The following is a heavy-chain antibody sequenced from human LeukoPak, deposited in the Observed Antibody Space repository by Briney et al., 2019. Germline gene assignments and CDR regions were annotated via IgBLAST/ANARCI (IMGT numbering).Heavy chain of an antibody. CDR3: ARDKTMVGYGIDY. Sequence: SVKVSCKASGYTFTSYGISWVRQAPGQGLEWMGGIIPIFGTANYAQKFQGRVTITADKSTSTAYMELSSLRSEDTAVYYCARDKTMVGYGIDYWGQGTLVTVSS. CDR2: IIPIFGTA. D-gene: IGHD4/OR15-4a*01. J-gene: IGHJ4*02. V-gene: IGHV1-69*06. CDR1: GYTFTSYG.